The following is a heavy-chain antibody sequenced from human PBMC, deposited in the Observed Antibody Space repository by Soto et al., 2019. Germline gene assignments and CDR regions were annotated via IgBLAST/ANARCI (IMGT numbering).Heavy chain of an antibody. D-gene: IGHD3-10*01. CDR2: IIPIFDTT. V-gene: IGHV1-69*06. J-gene: IGHJ6*02. Sequence: QVQLVQSGAEVRRPGSSVKVSCKASEDTFSTYAIGWVRQAPGQGLEWMGGIIPIFDTTNYAQSFRDRVTITADKSTKTVYMALSRLRFEDTAVYYCARSYRRAVDSYYGFHDWGQGTTVTVSS. CDR1: EDTFSTYA. CDR3: ARSYRRAVDSYYGFHD.